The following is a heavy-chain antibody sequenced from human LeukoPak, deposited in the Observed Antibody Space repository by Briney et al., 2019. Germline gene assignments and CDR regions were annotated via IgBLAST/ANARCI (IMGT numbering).Heavy chain of an antibody. Sequence: SETLSLTCTVSGGSISSSSYYWGWIRQPPGKGLEWIGSIYYSGSTYYNPSLKSRVTISVDTSKNQFSLKLSSVTAADTAVYYCASILEGRNSRQLWLRTPFDYWGQGTLVTVSS. CDR1: GGSISSSSYY. D-gene: IGHD5-18*01. J-gene: IGHJ4*02. V-gene: IGHV4-39*01. CDR2: IYYSGST. CDR3: ASILEGRNSRQLWLRTPFDY.